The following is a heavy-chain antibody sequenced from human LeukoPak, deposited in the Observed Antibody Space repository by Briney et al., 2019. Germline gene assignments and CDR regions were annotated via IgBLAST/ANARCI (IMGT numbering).Heavy chain of an antibody. V-gene: IGHV4-59*01. CDR1: GGSISSYY. CDR3: ARAGYGSGSLTNYYYYYMDV. J-gene: IGHJ6*03. Sequence: SETLSLTCTVSGGSISSYYWSWIRQPPGKGLEWIGYIYYGGSTNYNPSLKSRVTISVDTSKNQFSLKLSSVTAADTAVYYCARAGYGSGSLTNYYYYYMDVWGKGTTVTVSS. D-gene: IGHD3-10*01. CDR2: IYYGGST.